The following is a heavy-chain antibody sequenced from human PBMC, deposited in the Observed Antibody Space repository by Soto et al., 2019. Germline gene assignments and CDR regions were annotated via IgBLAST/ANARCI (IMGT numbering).Heavy chain of an antibody. CDR1: GYTFTSYG. CDR2: ISAYNGNT. D-gene: IGHD3-10*01. CDR3: ARDHTVGYYGSGSYYQLYGMDV. J-gene: IGHJ6*02. V-gene: IGHV1-18*04. Sequence: GASVKVSCKASGYTFTSYGISWVRQAPVQGLEWMGWISAYNGNTNYAQKLQGRVTMTTDTSTSTAYMELRSLRSDDTAVYYCARDHTVGYYGSGSYYQLYGMDVWGQGTTVTVSS.